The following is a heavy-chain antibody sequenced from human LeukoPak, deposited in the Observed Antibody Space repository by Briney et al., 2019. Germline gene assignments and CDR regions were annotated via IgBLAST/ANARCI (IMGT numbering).Heavy chain of an antibody. Sequence: GGSLRLSCAASGFTFSKYDMTWVRQAPGKGLEWVSSISTTGTYMYYADVVKGRFSVSRDNAKNSLYLQMNSLRFDDTAVYYCARELDTVATSIPGYWGRGTLVIVSS. CDR2: ISTTGTYM. D-gene: IGHD5-12*01. CDR1: GFTFSKYD. CDR3: ARELDTVATSIPGY. J-gene: IGHJ4*02. V-gene: IGHV3-21*01.